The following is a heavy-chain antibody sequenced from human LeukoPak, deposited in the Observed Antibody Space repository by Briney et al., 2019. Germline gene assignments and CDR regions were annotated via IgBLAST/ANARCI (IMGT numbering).Heavy chain of an antibody. CDR1: GFTVNSNY. CDR3: AKGVGVRGVIPQTLDS. Sequence: GGTLRLSCVASGFTVNSNYMTWVRQAPGKGLEWVSVMFSGGATYFADSVKGRFTISRDDSNNTLSLHMKTLRTDDTAVYYCAKGVGVRGVIPQTLDSWGQGTLVIVSS. J-gene: IGHJ5*01. CDR2: MFSGGAT. V-gene: IGHV3-53*01. D-gene: IGHD3-10*01.